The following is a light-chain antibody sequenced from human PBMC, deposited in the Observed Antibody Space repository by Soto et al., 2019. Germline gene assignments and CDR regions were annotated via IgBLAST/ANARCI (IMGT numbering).Light chain of an antibody. CDR2: NVS. CDR3: TSYTSSSSYV. V-gene: IGLV2-14*01. Sequence: QSVLTQPASVSGSPGQSITISCAGTSSDVGGYNSVSWYQQHPGKAPKLMIYNVSNRSSGVSNRFSGSKSGNTASLTISGLQAEDEADYYCTSYTSSSSYVFGTGTKLTVL. CDR1: SSDVGGYNS. J-gene: IGLJ1*01.